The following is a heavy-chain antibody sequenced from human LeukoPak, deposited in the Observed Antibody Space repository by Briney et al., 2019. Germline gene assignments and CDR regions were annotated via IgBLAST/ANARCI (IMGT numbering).Heavy chain of an antibody. V-gene: IGHV1-3*01. CDR3: ARQGHYGSGEDYFDY. J-gene: IGHJ4*02. CDR1: GYTFTSYA. Sequence: ASVKVSCKASGYTFTSYAMHWVRQAPGQRLEWMGWINAGNGNTKYSQKFQGRVTITRDTSASTAYMELSSLRSEDTAVYYCARQGHYGSGEDYFDYWGQGTLVTVSS. D-gene: IGHD3-10*01. CDR2: INAGNGNT.